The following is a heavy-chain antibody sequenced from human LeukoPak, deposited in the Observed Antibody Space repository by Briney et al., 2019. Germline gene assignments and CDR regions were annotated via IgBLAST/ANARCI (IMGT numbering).Heavy chain of an antibody. CDR1: GFTFDDYA. D-gene: IGHD5-18*01. CDR3: AKASGYSYGYVDY. J-gene: IGHJ4*02. CDR2: ISWNSGSI. V-gene: IGHV3-9*01. Sequence: PGGSLRLSCAASGFTFDDYAMHWVRHAPGKGLEWVSGISWNSGSIGYADSVKGRFTISRDNAKNSLYLQMNSLRAEDTALYYCAKASGYSYGYVDYWGQGTLVTVSS.